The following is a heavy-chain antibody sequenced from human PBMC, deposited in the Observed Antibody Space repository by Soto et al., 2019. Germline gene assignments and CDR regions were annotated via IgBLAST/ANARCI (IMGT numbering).Heavy chain of an antibody. J-gene: IGHJ4*02. CDR2: IYYSGST. CDR3: ARHLRYDILTGSPTAFDY. CDR1: GGSISSYY. Sequence: QVQLQESGPGLVKPSETLSLTCTVSGGSISSYYWSWIRQPPGKGLEWIGYIYYSGSTNYNPSLKSRVTISVDTSKNQFSLKLSSVTAADTAVYYCARHLRYDILTGSPTAFDYWGQGTLVTVSS. D-gene: IGHD3-9*01. V-gene: IGHV4-59*08.